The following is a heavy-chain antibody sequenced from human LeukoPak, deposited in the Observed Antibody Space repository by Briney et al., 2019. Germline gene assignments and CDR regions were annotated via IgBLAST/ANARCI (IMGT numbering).Heavy chain of an antibody. V-gene: IGHV4-61*01. CDR1: GASVSSASY. D-gene: IGHD6-6*01. CDR3: ARDLEEEYSSSSRWFDP. CDR2: IYNGVNT. Sequence: SETLSLTCTVSGASVSSASYWSWIRQPPGKGVEWIAHIYNGVNTNYNPSLKSRVTISVDTSKNRFSLRLNSVTAADTAVYYCARDLEEEYSSSSRWFDPRGQGTLVTVSS. J-gene: IGHJ5*02.